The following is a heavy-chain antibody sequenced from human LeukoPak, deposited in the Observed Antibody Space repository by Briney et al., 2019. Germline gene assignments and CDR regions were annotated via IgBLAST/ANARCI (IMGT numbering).Heavy chain of an antibody. V-gene: IGHV3-33*01. D-gene: IGHD3-10*01. J-gene: IGHJ3*02. CDR3: ARDLRPMVRGVLRTAFDI. Sequence: PGGSLRLSCAASGFTFSSYGMHWVRQAPGKGLEWVAVIWYDGSNKYYADSVKGRFTISGDNSKNTLYLQMNSLRAEDTAVYYCARDLRPMVRGVLRTAFDIWGQGTMVTVSS. CDR1: GFTFSSYG. CDR2: IWYDGSNK.